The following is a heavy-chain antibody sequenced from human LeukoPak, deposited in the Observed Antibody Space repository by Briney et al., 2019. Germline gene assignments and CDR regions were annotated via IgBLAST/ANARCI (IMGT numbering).Heavy chain of an antibody. V-gene: IGHV6-1*01. CDR1: GDSVSSNSAA. CDR3: AGDYAAVRSGSYGMDV. D-gene: IGHD3-10*01. CDR2: TYYRSKWYN. Sequence: SQTLSLTCAISGDSVSSNSAAWNWIRQSPSRGLEWLGRTYYRSKWYNDYAVSVKSRITINPDTSKNQFSLQLNSVTPEDTAVYYCAGDYAAVRSGSYGMDVWGQGTTVTVSS. J-gene: IGHJ6*02.